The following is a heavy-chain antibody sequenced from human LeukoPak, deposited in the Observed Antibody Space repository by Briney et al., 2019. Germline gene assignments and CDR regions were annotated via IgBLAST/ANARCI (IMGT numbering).Heavy chain of an antibody. D-gene: IGHD1-26*01. Sequence: SETLSLTCAVSGGSVSSYSWSWIRQPPGKGLEWIGYISYTGSTNYSPSLKSRVTISVDTSKNQFSLKLSSVTAADTAVYYCARVLRGGTYYFDYWGQGTLVTVSS. CDR2: ISYTGST. J-gene: IGHJ4*02. CDR3: ARVLRGGTYYFDY. CDR1: GGSVSSYS. V-gene: IGHV4-59*02.